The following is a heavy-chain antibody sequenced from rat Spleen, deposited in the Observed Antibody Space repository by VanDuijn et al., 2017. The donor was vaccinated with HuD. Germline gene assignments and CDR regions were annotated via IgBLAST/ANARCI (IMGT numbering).Heavy chain of an antibody. V-gene: IGHV2-13*01. CDR3: TSPFRWFAY. CDR1: GFSLSSYG. Sequence: QVQLKESGPGLVQPSQTLSLTCTVSGFSLSSYGVIWVRQPPGKGLEWMGVIWGNGDTNYRSALKSRLSISRDTSKSQVFLKVNNLQTEDTAMYFCTSPFRWFAYWGQGTLVTVSS. J-gene: IGHJ3*01. CDR2: IWGNGDT.